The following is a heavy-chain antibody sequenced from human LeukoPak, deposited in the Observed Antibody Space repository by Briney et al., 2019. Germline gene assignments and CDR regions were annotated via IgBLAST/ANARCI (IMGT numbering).Heavy chain of an antibody. V-gene: IGHV3-7*01. CDR3: ARDSDYGDYVYFDY. Sequence: GGSLRLSCAASGSTFSSYWMSWVRQAPGKGLEWVANIKQDGSEKYYVDSVKGRFTISRDNAKNSLYLQMNSLRAEDTAVYYCARDSDYGDYVYFDYWGQGTLVTVSS. J-gene: IGHJ4*02. CDR2: IKQDGSEK. D-gene: IGHD4-17*01. CDR1: GSTFSSYW.